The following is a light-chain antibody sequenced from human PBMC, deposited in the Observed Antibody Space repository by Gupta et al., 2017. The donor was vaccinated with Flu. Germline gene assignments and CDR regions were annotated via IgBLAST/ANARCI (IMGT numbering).Light chain of an antibody. Sequence: VTLGQPASISCRSSQTLVHSAGDTYLNWFQQSPGQSPRRLIYKVSNRDSGVPDRISGSGSGTDFTLKISVVGAEDVGIYYCRQGAHWPYTFGQGTKLEMK. CDR2: KVS. J-gene: IGKJ2*01. V-gene: IGKV2-30*02. CDR3: RQGAHWPYT. CDR1: QTLVHSAGDTY.